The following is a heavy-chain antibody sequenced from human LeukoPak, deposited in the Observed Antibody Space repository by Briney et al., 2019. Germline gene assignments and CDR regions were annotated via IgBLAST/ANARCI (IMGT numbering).Heavy chain of an antibody. CDR2: ISGSGGDT. V-gene: IGHV3-23*01. Sequence: PGGSLRLSCVASGFSFSTYAMSWVRQAPGKGLEWVSVISGSGGDTSYADSVKGRLTISRDNSKSTLYLQLDSLRAEDTATYYCARRVTTFLSWGQGTLVIVSS. CDR1: GFSFSTYA. J-gene: IGHJ4*02. CDR3: ARRVTTFLS. D-gene: IGHD4-17*01.